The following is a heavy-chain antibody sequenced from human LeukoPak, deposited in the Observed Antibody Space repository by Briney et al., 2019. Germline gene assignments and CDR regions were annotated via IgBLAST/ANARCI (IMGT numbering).Heavy chain of an antibody. CDR3: ARAGVYGGNLYYFDY. CDR1: GYTFTGYY. Sequence: ASVKVSCKASGYTFTGYYMHWVRQAPGQGLEWMGWINPDGGGTNYAQKFQGWVTMTRDTSISTAYMELSRLRSDDTAVYYCARAGVYGGNLYYFDYWGQGTLVTVSS. CDR2: INPDGGGT. D-gene: IGHD4-23*01. J-gene: IGHJ4*02. V-gene: IGHV1-2*04.